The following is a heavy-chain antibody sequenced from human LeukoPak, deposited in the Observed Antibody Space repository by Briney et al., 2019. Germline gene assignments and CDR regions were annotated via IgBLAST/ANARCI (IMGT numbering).Heavy chain of an antibody. J-gene: IGHJ4*02. D-gene: IGHD6-13*01. V-gene: IGHV3-9*01. CDR2: ISWNSGSI. Sequence: GGSLRLSCAASGFTFDDYAMHWVRQAPGKGLEWVSGISWNSGSIGYADSVEGRFTISRDNAKNSLYLQMNSLRAEDTALYYCAKDKGIAAAGHLYDYWGQGTLVTVSS. CDR1: GFTFDDYA. CDR3: AKDKGIAAAGHLYDY.